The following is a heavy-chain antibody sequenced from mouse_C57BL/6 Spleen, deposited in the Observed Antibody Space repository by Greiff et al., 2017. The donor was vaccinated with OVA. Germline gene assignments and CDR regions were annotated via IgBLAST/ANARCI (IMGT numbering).Heavy chain of an antibody. CDR1: GYTFTSYW. V-gene: IGHV1-52*01. CDR2: IDPSDSET. CDR3: AKSADYRSYRWYFDV. Sequence: QVQLKQPGAELVRPGSSVKLSCKASGYTFTSYWMHWVKQRPKQGLEWIGNIDPSDSETHYNQKFKDKATLTVDKSSSTAYMQLSSLTSGDSAVYYGAKSADYRSYRWYFDVWGTGTTVTVSS. J-gene: IGHJ1*03. D-gene: IGHD2-5*01.